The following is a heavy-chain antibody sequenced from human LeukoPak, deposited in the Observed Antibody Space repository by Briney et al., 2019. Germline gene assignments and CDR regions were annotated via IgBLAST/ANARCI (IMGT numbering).Heavy chain of an antibody. CDR3: ERVVTWFDP. J-gene: IGHJ5*02. CDR2: IKEDGSMQ. Sequence: GGSLRLSCAASGLTFSSFWMSWVRQAPGKGLEWVAHIKEDGSMQSYVDSVKGRFTISRDNAKNSVYLQMNSLRAEDTAVYYCERVVTWFDPWGQGSLVTVSS. CDR1: GLTFSSFW. V-gene: IGHV3-7*04.